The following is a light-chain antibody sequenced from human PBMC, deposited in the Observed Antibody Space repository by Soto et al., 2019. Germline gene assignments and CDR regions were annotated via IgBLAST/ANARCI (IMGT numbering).Light chain of an antibody. CDR3: QQYNKWPQT. Sequence: EIVMTQSPATVPVSPGERVTLSCRASQSVSIDLAWYQQKPGQAPRLLIYVASTRATDIPATFTGSGSGTEFTLTISSLQSEDIAVYYCQQYNKWPQTFGQGTKVEIK. CDR1: QSVSID. CDR2: VAS. V-gene: IGKV3-15*01. J-gene: IGKJ1*01.